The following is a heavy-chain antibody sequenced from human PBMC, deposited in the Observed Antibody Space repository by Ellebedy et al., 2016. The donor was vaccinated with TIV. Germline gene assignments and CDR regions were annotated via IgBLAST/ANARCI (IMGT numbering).Heavy chain of an antibody. V-gene: IGHV3-69-1*01. CDR1: GFTFNYYS. Sequence: GESLKISCAGSGFTFNYYSMNWVRLAPGKGLEWISYISKSDTTYYADSVRGRFTISRDNAKRSLYLQMNSLRLEDTAVYYCARDAMIWIFDSWGQGTLVTVSS. J-gene: IGHJ4*02. CDR2: ISKSDTT. D-gene: IGHD3-22*01. CDR3: ARDAMIWIFDS.